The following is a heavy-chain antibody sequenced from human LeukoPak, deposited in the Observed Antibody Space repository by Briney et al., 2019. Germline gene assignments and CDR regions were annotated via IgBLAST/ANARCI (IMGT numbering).Heavy chain of an antibody. CDR2: IYHSGST. CDR3: ARDLTIAIYYFDY. CDR1: GYSISSGYY. Sequence: SETLSLTCTVSGYSISSGYYWGWIRQPPGKGLEGIGSIYHSGSTYYNLSLKSRVTISVDTSKNHFSLKLISVTAADTAVYYCARDLTIAIYYFDYWGQGNLVTVSS. J-gene: IGHJ4*02. D-gene: IGHD2-21*01. V-gene: IGHV4-38-2*02.